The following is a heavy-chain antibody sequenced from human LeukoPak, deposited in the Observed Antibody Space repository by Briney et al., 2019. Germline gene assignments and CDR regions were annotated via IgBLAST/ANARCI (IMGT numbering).Heavy chain of an antibody. CDR2: INHSGST. V-gene: IGHV4-34*01. Sequence: SDTLSLTGAVYGGSFSGYYWSWIHQPPGKGLEWIGEINHSGSTNYNPSLKSRVTISVDTSKNQFSLKLSSVTAADTAVYYCARGRRQLYKGLDYWGQGTLVTVSS. J-gene: IGHJ4*02. CDR3: ARGRRQLYKGLDY. D-gene: IGHD6-13*01. CDR1: GGSFSGYY.